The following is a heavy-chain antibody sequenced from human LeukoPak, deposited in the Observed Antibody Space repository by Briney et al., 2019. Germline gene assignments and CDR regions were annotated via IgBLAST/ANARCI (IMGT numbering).Heavy chain of an antibody. V-gene: IGHV3-23*01. J-gene: IGHJ4*02. CDR3: AKGAEIDH. Sequence: SGGPLRLSCAASGFNFNNFAMSWVRQAPGKGLEWLSAMTGPADTTYYAESVKGRFNISRDYSKSMVFLQMNSLRVEDTAIYYCAKGAEIDHWGQGTLVTVSS. CDR1: GFNFNNFA. CDR2: MTGPADTT.